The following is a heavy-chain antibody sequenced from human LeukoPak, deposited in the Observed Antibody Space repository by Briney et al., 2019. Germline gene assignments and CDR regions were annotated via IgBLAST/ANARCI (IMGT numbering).Heavy chain of an antibody. D-gene: IGHD2-8*01. CDR1: GGSFSGYY. CDR3: ARGSNAPDY. Sequence: PSETLSLTCAVYGGSFSGYYWSWIRQPPGKGLEWIGEVNHSGSTNYNPSLKSRVTISVDTSKNQFSLKLSSVTAADTAVYYCARGSNAPDYWGQGTLVTVSS. V-gene: IGHV4-34*01. CDR2: VNHSGST. J-gene: IGHJ4*02.